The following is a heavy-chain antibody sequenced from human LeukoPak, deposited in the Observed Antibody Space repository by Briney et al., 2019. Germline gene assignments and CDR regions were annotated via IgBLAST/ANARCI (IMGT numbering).Heavy chain of an antibody. V-gene: IGHV3-23*01. J-gene: IGHJ4*02. D-gene: IGHD2-2*02. CDR1: GFTFSSYW. Sequence: PGGSLRLSCAASGFTFSSYWMHWVSQAPGKGLEWVSAISGSGGSTYYADSVKGRFTISRDNSKNTLYLQMNSLRAEDTAVYYCAKGGRKLGYCSSTSCYRSDYWGQGTLVTVSS. CDR2: ISGSGGST. CDR3: AKGGRKLGYCSSTSCYRSDY.